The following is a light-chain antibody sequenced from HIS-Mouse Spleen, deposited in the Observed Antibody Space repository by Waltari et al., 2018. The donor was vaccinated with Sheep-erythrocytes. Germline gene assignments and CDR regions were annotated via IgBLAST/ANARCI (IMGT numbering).Light chain of an antibody. Sequence: QSALTQPASVSGSPGQSITISCTGPSSDVGGYNSVSWYQQHQGKAPKLMIYEVSNRPSGVSNRFSGSKSGNTASLTISGLQAEDEADYYCSSYTSSSTWVFGGGTKLTVL. CDR2: EVS. V-gene: IGLV2-14*01. CDR3: SSYTSSSTWV. CDR1: SSDVGGYNS. J-gene: IGLJ3*02.